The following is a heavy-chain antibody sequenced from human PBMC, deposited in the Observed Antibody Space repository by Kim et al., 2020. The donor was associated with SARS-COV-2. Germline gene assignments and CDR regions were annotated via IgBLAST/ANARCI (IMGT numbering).Heavy chain of an antibody. J-gene: IGHJ4*02. CDR1: GFTFSSYS. Sequence: GGSLRLSCAASGFTFSSYSMSWVRQAPGKGLEWVSSISSTSTYIYHADSVKGRFTTSRDDDKNSLYLQMNSLRAEDTAVYFCATKASVLTQIDYWCQGALVTVS. CDR3: ATKASVLTQIDY. D-gene: IGHD2-8*01. CDR2: ISSTSTYI. V-gene: IGHV3-21*01.